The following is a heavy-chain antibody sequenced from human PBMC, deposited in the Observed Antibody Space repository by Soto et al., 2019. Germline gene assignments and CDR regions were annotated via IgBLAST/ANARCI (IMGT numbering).Heavy chain of an antibody. CDR2: IYYSGST. Sequence: QVQLQESGPGLVKPSETLSLTCTVSGGSISSYYWSWIRQPPGKGLEWIGYIYYSGSTNYNPSLTSRATISVDTSKNQFSPRLSSVTAADTAVYYCARMDDRSGYDYWGQGTLVTVSS. J-gene: IGHJ4*02. V-gene: IGHV4-59*01. D-gene: IGHD3-22*01. CDR1: GGSISSYY. CDR3: ARMDDRSGYDY.